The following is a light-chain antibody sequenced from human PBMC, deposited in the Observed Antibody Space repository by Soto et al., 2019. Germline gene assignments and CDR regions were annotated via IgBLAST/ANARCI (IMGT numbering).Light chain of an antibody. CDR3: LQYGNSPIT. Sequence: ETVLTQSPGTLSLSPGERATLSHRASQTVSRNYLAWYQQKPGQAPGLLIYGAYSRAAGIPDRVSGSGSGTDFTHLITSLEPEDYAVYDCLQYGNSPITFGQGTRLEI. CDR1: QTVSRNY. CDR2: GAY. J-gene: IGKJ5*01. V-gene: IGKV3-20*01.